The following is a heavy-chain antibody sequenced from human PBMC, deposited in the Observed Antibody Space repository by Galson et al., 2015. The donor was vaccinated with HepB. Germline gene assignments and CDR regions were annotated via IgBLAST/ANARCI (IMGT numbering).Heavy chain of an antibody. V-gene: IGHV3-21*01. D-gene: IGHD3/OR15-3a*01. Sequence: SLRLSCAASGFSFTIYSFNWVRQAPGKGLEWVSSIDDTRIHIFYADSVKGRFSISRDDAKKTLYLQMNDLRAEDTAVYYCVRVGLWTGQYPFDYWGQGTQVTVSS. CDR1: GFSFTIYS. J-gene: IGHJ4*02. CDR3: VRVGLWTGQYPFDY. CDR2: IDDTRIHI.